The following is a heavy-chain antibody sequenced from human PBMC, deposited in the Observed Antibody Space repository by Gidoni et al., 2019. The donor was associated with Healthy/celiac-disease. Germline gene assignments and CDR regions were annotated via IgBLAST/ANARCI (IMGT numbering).Heavy chain of an antibody. J-gene: IGHJ6*02. CDR2: ISAYNGNT. CDR1: GYTFTSYG. CDR3: AREGSVQLERGKNYCYYGMDV. Sequence: QVQLVQSGAEVKKPGASVKVSCKASGYTFTSYGISWVRQAPGQGLEWMGWISAYNGNTNYAQKLQGRVTMTTDTSTSTAYMELRSLRSDDTAVYYCAREGSVQLERGKNYCYYGMDVWGQGTTVTVSS. V-gene: IGHV1-18*01. D-gene: IGHD1-1*01.